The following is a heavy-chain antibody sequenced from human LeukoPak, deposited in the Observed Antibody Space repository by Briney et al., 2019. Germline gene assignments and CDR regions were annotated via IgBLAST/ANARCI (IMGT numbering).Heavy chain of an antibody. D-gene: IGHD6-13*01. Sequence: GGSLRLSCAASGFTFSDYYMNWIRQAPGKGLEWVSYISSSGSTIYYADSVKGRFTISRDNSKNTLYLQMHSLRAEDTAVYYCAKDPSSIWFGDYFDFWGQGTLVTVSS. CDR1: GFTFSDYY. CDR2: ISSSGSTI. V-gene: IGHV3-11*01. J-gene: IGHJ4*02. CDR3: AKDPSSIWFGDYFDF.